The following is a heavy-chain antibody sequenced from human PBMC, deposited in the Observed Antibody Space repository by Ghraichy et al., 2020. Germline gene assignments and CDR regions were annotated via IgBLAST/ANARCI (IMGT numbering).Heavy chain of an antibody. V-gene: IGHV4-39*01. J-gene: IGHJ2*01. CDR3: ARQPGYSGSYWYFDL. Sequence: GSLSLTCTVSGASISAYYWGWVRQPPGKGLEWIGSVYYSSYYNRSLQSRVSISVDSSKNQLSLTLTSVTAADTATYYCARQPGYSGSYWYFDLWGRGTVVTVSA. CDR2: VYYSS. D-gene: IGHD5-12*01. CDR1: GASISAYY.